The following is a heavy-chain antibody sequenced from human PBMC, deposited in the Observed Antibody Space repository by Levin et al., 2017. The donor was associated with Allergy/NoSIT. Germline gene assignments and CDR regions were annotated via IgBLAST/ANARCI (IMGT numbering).Heavy chain of an antibody. CDR3: AKAGSGRYYFDY. Sequence: PGGSLRLSCAASGFTFSSYPMSWVRQAPGKGLEWVSAISGSGGSIYYAASVKGRFTISRDSSENTLYLQMNSLRAEDTAIYYCAKAGSGRYYFDYWGQGILVTVS. CDR2: ISGSGGSI. J-gene: IGHJ4*02. D-gene: IGHD2-15*01. CDR1: GFTFSSYP. V-gene: IGHV3-23*01.